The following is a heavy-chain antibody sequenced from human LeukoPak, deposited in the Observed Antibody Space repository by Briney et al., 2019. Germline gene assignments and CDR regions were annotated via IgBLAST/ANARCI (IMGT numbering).Heavy chain of an antibody. CDR3: ARGSSGYYSVEITYYFDY. J-gene: IGHJ4*02. CDR2: IYHSGST. V-gene: IGHV4-30-2*01. CDR1: GGSISSGGYS. D-gene: IGHD3-22*01. Sequence: PSETLSLTCAVSGGSISSGGYSWSWIRQPPGKGLEWIGYIYHSGSTYYNPSLKSRDTISVDRSKNQFSLKLSSVTAADTAVYYCARGSSGYYSVEITYYFDYWGQGTLVTVSS.